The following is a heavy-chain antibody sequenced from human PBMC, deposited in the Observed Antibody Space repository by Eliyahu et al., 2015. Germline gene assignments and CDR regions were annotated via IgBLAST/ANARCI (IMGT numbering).Heavy chain of an antibody. V-gene: IGHV3-23*01. J-gene: IGHJ4*02. CDR1: GFTFSDYA. Sequence: EXQLLQSGGGLEQPGGSLXLSCAASGFTFSDYAXTWVRQAPGKGLEYVSGISFSGSNTYYADSVKGRFIISRXNSKNTLYLQMSSLRAEDTAVYYCAKRGKYSIGWYYFDSWGQGTLVTVSS. CDR3: AKRGKYSIGWYYFDS. D-gene: IGHD6-19*01. CDR2: ISFSGSNT.